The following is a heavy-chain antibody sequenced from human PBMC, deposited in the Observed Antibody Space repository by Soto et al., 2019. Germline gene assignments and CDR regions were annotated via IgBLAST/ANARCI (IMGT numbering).Heavy chain of an antibody. CDR3: ARDPIAVVPRFDY. CDR1: GFTFSDYY. CDR2: ISSSGSTI. D-gene: IGHD6-19*01. V-gene: IGHV3-11*01. Sequence: GGSLRLSCAASGFTFSDYYMSWIRQAPGKGLEWVSYISSSGSTIYYADSVKGRFTISRDNAKNSLYLQMNSLRAEDTAVYYCARDPIAVVPRFDYWGQGTLVTVSS. J-gene: IGHJ4*02.